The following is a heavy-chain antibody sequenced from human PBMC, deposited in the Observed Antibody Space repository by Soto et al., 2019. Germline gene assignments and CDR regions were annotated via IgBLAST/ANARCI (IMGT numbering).Heavy chain of an antibody. Sequence: QLQLQESGPGLVKPSETLSLTCTVSGGSVSSSSYWWGWIRQPPGKGLEWIGDGYYSGSTYYNPSLTSRVTISVDTAKNQFSLKLSSVTAADTAVSYCARHPRDGYNYGGSGIFDYWGPGTLVTVSS. CDR2: GYYSGST. CDR3: ARHPRDGYNYGGSGIFDY. J-gene: IGHJ4*02. CDR1: GGSVSSSSYW. V-gene: IGHV4-39*01. D-gene: IGHD5-12*01.